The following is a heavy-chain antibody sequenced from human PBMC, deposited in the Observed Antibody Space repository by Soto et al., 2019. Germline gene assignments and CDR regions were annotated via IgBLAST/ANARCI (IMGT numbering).Heavy chain of an antibody. V-gene: IGHV3-30*14. Sequence: PGGSLRLSCAASGFTFSSYVMHWVRQAPGKGLEWVAVISYDGSNKYYADSVKGRFTISRDHSKNTVFLQMNSLGVEDTAVYYCARYYYGSGSSDSWGQGTLVTVSS. CDR1: GFTFSSYV. CDR2: ISYDGSNK. CDR3: ARYYYGSGSSDS. J-gene: IGHJ4*02. D-gene: IGHD3-10*01.